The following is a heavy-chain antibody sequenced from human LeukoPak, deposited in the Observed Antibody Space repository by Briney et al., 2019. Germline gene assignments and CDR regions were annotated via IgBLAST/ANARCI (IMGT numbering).Heavy chain of an antibody. D-gene: IGHD1-1*01. CDR2: ISGSGDTT. Sequence: PGGSLRLSCAASGITFSSFAMTWLRQAPGKGLEWVSVISGSGDTTYYADSVKGRFTISRDNSKNTLYLQMNSLRVEDTAIYHCARESGGHDYWGQGTLDTVSS. CDR3: ARESGGHDY. J-gene: IGHJ4*02. CDR1: GITFSSFA. V-gene: IGHV3-23*01.